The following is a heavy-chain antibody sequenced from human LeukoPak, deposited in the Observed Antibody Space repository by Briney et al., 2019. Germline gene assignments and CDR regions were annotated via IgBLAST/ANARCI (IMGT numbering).Heavy chain of an antibody. CDR2: IKQDGSEK. CDR3: ASDREYYYGSGSFDY. J-gene: IGHJ4*02. Sequence: GGSLRLSCAASGFTFSSYWMSWVRQAQGKGLEWVANIKQDGSEKYYVDSVKGRFTISRDNAMNSLYLQMNRLRAKHTAVYYCASDREYYYGSGSFDYWGQGTLVTVSS. CDR1: GFTFSSYW. V-gene: IGHV3-7*04. D-gene: IGHD3-10*01.